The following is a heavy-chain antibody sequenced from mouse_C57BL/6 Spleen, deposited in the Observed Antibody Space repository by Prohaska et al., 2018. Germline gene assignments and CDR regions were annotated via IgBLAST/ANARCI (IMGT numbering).Heavy chain of an antibody. CDR3: VRDYYGSYYFAY. CDR1: GFTFNTYA. Sequence: EVQLVESGGGLVQPKGSLKLSCAASGFTFNTYAMHWVRQAPGKGLEWCARIRSKSSNYATYYADSVKDRFTISRADSQSMLYLQMNNLRTEDTAMYYGVRDYYGSYYFAYWVQCTTLTVSS. V-gene: IGHV10-3*01. D-gene: IGHD1-1*01. CDR2: IRSKSSNYAT. J-gene: IGHJ2*01.